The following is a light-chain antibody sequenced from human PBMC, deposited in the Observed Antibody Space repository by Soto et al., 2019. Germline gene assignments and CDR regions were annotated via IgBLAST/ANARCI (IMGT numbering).Light chain of an antibody. CDR3: QQYGSSPHRT. CDR2: GAS. V-gene: IGKV3-20*01. J-gene: IGKJ1*01. Sequence: EIVLTQSPGTLSLSPGERATLSCRASQTVSSSYLAWYQQRPGQAPRLLIYGASSRATGIPDRFSGSGSGTDFTLTISRLEPEDFAVYYSQQYGSSPHRTFGQGTKVEIK. CDR1: QTVSSSY.